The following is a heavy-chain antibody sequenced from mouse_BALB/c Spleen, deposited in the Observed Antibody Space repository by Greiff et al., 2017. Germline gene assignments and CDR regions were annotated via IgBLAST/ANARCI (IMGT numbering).Heavy chain of an antibody. D-gene: IGHD4-1*02. V-gene: IGHV1S56*01. CDR2: IFPGDGST. CDR1: GYTFTSYD. J-gene: IGHJ3*01. CDR3: AREGPATGTTGWFAY. Sequence: VQLQQSGAELVKPGASVKLSCKASGYTFTSYDINWVRQRPEQGLEWIGWIFPGDGSTKYNEKFKGTATLTTDKSSSTAYMQLSRLTSEDSSVYFWAREGPATGTTGWFAYWGQGTLVTVSA.